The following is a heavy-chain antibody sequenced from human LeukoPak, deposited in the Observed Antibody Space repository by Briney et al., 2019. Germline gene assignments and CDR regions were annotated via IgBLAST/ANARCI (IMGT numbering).Heavy chain of an antibody. CDR1: GITFTSSA. CDR3: AKSLFPRAAGTGRAFPI. D-gene: IGHD6-13*01. Sequence: GGSLRLSCAASGITFTSSAMGWVRQAPGRGREWVSAISASGDVTLYADSLRGRFTISRDNSKSTLYLQMNGLRAEDTAIFYCAKSLFPRAAGTGRAFPILGQGTRVTLSS. CDR2: ISASGDVT. J-gene: IGHJ3*02. V-gene: IGHV3-23*01.